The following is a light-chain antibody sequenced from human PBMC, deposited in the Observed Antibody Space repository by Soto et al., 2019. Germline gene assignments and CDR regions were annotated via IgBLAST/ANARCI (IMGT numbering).Light chain of an antibody. CDR1: QSISSY. Sequence: DIQLTQSPSSLSASVGDRVTITCRASQSISSYLNWYQQKPGKAPKLLVYGASSLQGGVTSRFSGSGSGTEFTLTISSLQPEDFATYYCQQSLSFPYTFGQGTKLEI. V-gene: IGKV1-39*01. J-gene: IGKJ2*01. CDR3: QQSLSFPYT. CDR2: GAS.